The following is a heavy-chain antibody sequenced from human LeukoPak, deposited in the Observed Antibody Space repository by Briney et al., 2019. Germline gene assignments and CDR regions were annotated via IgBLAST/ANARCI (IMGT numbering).Heavy chain of an antibody. D-gene: IGHD4-23*01. CDR1: GFTFSNYE. J-gene: IGHJ4*02. V-gene: IGHV3-48*03. CDR3: ARWSTSDY. Sequence: PGGSLRLSCAASGFTFSNYEMIWVRQAPGKGLEWISYIGSSGSTMYYADSVKGRFTISRDNAKNSLYLQMSSLRGEDTAVYYCARWSTSDYWGQGTLVTVSS. CDR2: IGSSGSTM.